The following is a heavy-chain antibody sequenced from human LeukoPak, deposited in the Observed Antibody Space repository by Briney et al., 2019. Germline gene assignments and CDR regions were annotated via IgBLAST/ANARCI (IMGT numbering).Heavy chain of an antibody. J-gene: IGHJ6*03. Sequence: PSETLSLTCAVYGGSFSGYYWSWIRQPPGKGLEWIGEINHSGSTNYNPSLKSRVTITVDTPKNQFSLKPSPVTPADTAVYYCARGRRDIVVVPAAIRSRYYYYMDVWGKGTTVTVSS. CDR3: ARGRRDIVVVPAAIRSRYYYYMDV. CDR1: GGSFSGYY. V-gene: IGHV4-34*01. D-gene: IGHD2-2*02. CDR2: INHSGST.